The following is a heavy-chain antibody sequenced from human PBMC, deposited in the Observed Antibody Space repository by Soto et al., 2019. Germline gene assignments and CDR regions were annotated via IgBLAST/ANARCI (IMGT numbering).Heavy chain of an antibody. J-gene: IGHJ4*02. CDR3: ARDGSYYNVLTEHYGDV. Sequence: QVQLVESGGGVVQPGRSLRLSCAASGFTFSSYAMHWVRQAPGKGLEWVAVISDDGTNKDYADSVKGRFAISRDKSKSTLDLQMDRLRPEDAAVYYWARDGSYYNVLTEHYGDVWGQGSLVSVSA. V-gene: IGHV3-30*09. CDR1: GFTFSSYA. CDR2: ISDDGTNK. D-gene: IGHD3-9*01.